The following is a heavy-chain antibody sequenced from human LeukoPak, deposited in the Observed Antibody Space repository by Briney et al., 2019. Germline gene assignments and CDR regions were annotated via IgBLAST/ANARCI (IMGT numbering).Heavy chain of an antibody. V-gene: IGHV4-59*01. CDR2: IYDTGST. Sequence: SETLSLTCTVSGGPLSAYYWTWIRQPPGKGLEWIGYIYDTGSTNYNPSLKSRVTISVDTSKNQFSLKLTSVTATDTAVYYCASGETGSTLGGYWGQGTLVTVSS. CDR1: GGPLSAYY. D-gene: IGHD1-1*01. CDR3: ASGETGSTLGGY. J-gene: IGHJ4*02.